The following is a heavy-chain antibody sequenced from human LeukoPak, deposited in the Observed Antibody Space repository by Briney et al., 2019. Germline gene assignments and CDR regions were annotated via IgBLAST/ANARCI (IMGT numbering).Heavy chain of an antibody. CDR1: GYNLTELS. D-gene: IGHD3-10*01. Sequence: ASVKVSCKVSGYNLTELSMHWVRQAPGKGLEWMGSFDPEDGETTYAQKFQGRVTMTEDTSTDTVYMELSSLRSEDTAVYYCATDPNYYGSGSLDYWGQGTLDTVSS. CDR3: ATDPNYYGSGSLDY. V-gene: IGHV1-24*01. J-gene: IGHJ4*02. CDR2: FDPEDGET.